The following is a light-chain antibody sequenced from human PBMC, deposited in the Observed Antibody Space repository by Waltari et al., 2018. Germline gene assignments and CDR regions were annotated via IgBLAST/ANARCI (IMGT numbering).Light chain of an antibody. CDR2: EVS. CDR1: SSDVGSYNL. Sequence: QSALTQPASVSGSPGQSITISCTGTSSDVGSYNLVSWYQQHPGKAPKLMIYEVSKRPSGVSNRFSGSKSGNTASLTISGLQAEDEADYYCCSYAGNLWVFGGGTKLTVL. J-gene: IGLJ3*02. V-gene: IGLV2-23*02. CDR3: CSYAGNLWV.